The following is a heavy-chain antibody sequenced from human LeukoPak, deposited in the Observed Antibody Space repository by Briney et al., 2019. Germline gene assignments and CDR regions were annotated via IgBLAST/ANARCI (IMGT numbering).Heavy chain of an antibody. Sequence: PGGSLRLSCAASGFTFSSYVMSWVRQVPGKGLEWVSAISGSGGGTYYADSVKGRFTISRDNAKNTLYLQMNSLRAEDTAMYYCVRSNWFDNWGQGTLVTVSS. J-gene: IGHJ5*02. CDR3: VRSNWFDN. V-gene: IGHV3-23*01. CDR1: GFTFSSYV. CDR2: ISGSGGGT.